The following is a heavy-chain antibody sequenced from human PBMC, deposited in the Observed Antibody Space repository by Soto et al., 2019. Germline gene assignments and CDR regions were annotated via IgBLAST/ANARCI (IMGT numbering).Heavy chain of an antibody. CDR3: ATSYGSGYRAFDY. J-gene: IGHJ4*02. D-gene: IGHD3-10*01. Sequence: ASVKVSCKASGGTFNSYAINWVRQAPGLGLEWMGRVNPILSMSNYAQKFQGRVTMTADKSTSTAYMELRSLRSEDTAFYYCATSYGSGYRAFDYWGQGALVT. CDR1: GGTFNSYA. V-gene: IGHV1-69*04. CDR2: VNPILSMS.